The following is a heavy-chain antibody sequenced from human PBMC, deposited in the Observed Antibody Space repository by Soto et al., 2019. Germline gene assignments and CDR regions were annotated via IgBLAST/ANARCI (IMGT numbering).Heavy chain of an antibody. CDR3: AKDMSPYCVGDCYPY. CDR1: GFTFSSYA. J-gene: IGHJ4*02. D-gene: IGHD2-21*02. V-gene: IGHV3-23*01. Sequence: EVQLLESGGGLVQPGGSLRLSCAASGFTFSSYAMTWVRQAPGKGLEWVSALIPSGDTTFYADSVKGRFTISRDNSKNMLYLQMNSLRAEDTAVYYCAKDMSPYCVGDCYPYWGQGTLVTVSS. CDR2: LIPSGDTT.